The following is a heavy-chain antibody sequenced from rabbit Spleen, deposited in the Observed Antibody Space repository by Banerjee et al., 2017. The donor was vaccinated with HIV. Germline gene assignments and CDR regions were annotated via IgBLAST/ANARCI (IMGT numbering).Heavy chain of an antibody. CDR3: ARNLYPGIWYNFSGRDP. CDR2: THTGTGTT. CDR1: GFSFSSSDY. V-gene: IGHV1S40*01. J-gene: IGHJ6*02. D-gene: IGHD7-1*01. Sequence: QSLEESGGDLVKPGASLTLTCTASGFSFSSSDYMCWVRQAPGKGLEWISCTHTGTGTTSSGAGAKARSTMSRTWPTTGTLQITSLKPPTPATIFGARNLYPGIWYNFSGRDPWGQGTSSPS.